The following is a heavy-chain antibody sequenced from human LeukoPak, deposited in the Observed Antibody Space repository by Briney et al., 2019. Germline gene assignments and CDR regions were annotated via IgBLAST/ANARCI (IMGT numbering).Heavy chain of an antibody. CDR1: GFTFSSYS. CDR2: ISSSSSYI. J-gene: IGHJ5*02. CDR3: ARDLRESTERLNWFDP. Sequence: GGSLRLSCAASGFTFSSYSMNWVRQAPGQGLEWVSSISSSSSYIYYADSVKGRFTISRDNAKNSLYLQMNSLRAEDTAVYYCARDLRESTERLNWFDPWGQGTLVTVSS. D-gene: IGHD3-16*01. V-gene: IGHV3-21*01.